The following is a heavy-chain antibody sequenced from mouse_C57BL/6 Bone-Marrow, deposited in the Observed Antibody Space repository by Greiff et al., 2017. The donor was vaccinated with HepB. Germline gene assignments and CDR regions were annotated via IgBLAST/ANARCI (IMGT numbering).Heavy chain of an antibody. CDR3: ARHSRLRFQFAY. V-gene: IGHV5-6*01. CDR2: ISSGGSYT. Sequence: EVQRVESGGDLVKPGGSLKLSCAASGFTFSSYGMSWVRQTPDKRLVWVATISSGGSYTYYPDSVKGRFTISRDNAKNTLYLQMSSLKSEDTAMYYCARHSRLRFQFAYWGQGTLVTVSA. J-gene: IGHJ3*01. CDR1: GFTFSSYG. D-gene: IGHD1-1*01.